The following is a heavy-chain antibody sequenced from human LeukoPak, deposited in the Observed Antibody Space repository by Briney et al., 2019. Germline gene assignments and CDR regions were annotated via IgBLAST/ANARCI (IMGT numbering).Heavy chain of an antibody. J-gene: IGHJ6*03. D-gene: IGHD6-19*01. Sequence: PGGSLRLSCAASGFTFSSYAMHWVRQAPGKGLEWVAVISYDGSHKDYADSVKGRFTISRDNSKNTLYLQMNSLRAEDTAVYYCARDRSSGPGYYQNMDVWGKGTTVTVSS. V-gene: IGHV3-30*04. CDR2: ISYDGSHK. CDR3: ARDRSSGPGYYQNMDV. CDR1: GFTFSSYA.